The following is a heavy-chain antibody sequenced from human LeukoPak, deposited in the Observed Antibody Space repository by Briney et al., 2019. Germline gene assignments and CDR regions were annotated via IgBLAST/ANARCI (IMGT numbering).Heavy chain of an antibody. J-gene: IGHJ4*02. Sequence: GGSLRLSCAASGFTFSDYYMSWIRQAPGKGLEWVSYISSSGSTIYYADSVRGRFTISRDNARNSLYLQMNSLRSEDTAVYYCARDGEQLATRFDYWGQGTLVTVSS. CDR1: GFTFSDYY. CDR2: ISSSGSTI. D-gene: IGHD6-13*01. CDR3: ARDGEQLATRFDY. V-gene: IGHV3-11*01.